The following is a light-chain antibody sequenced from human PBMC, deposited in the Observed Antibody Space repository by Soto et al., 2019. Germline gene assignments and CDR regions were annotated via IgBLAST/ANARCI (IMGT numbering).Light chain of an antibody. J-gene: IGLJ1*01. CDR3: SSYTSSSTYV. Sequence: QSLLTQPASVSGSPGQSITISCTGTSSDVGDYNYVSWYQQVPGKAPKVMIYEVSNRPSGVSNRFSGSKSGITASLTISGLQAEDEADYYCSSYTSSSTYVFGTGTKLTVL. V-gene: IGLV2-14*01. CDR1: SSDVGDYNY. CDR2: EVS.